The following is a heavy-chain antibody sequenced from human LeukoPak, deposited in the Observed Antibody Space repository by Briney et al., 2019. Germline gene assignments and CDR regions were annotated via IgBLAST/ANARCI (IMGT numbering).Heavy chain of an antibody. D-gene: IGHD3-10*01. CDR1: GFTFSLYS. CDR2: ISNSINYI. V-gene: IGHV3-21*01. J-gene: IGHJ4*02. CDR3: ARVGYYASGPFSYFDY. Sequence: PGGSLRLSCAASGFTFSLYSMNWVRQAPGKGLEWVSSISNSINYIYYADSAKGRFTISRDNAKNSLYLQMNSLRAEDTAVYYCARVGYYASGPFSYFDYWGQGTLVTVSS.